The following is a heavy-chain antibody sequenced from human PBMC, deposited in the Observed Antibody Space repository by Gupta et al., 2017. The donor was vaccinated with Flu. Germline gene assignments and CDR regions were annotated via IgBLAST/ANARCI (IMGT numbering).Heavy chain of an antibody. J-gene: IGHJ4*02. CDR3: VKFGGSDTAMVPIDY. CDR1: GFTFRSYA. CDR2: ISSNGGST. Sequence: EVQLVESGGGLVQPGGSLRLSCSASGFTFRSYAMLWVRQAPGKGLEYVLAISSNGGSTYYADSVKGRFTISRDNSKNTLYLQMSSLRAEDTAVYYCVKFGGSDTAMVPIDYWGQGTLVTVSS. D-gene: IGHD5-18*01. V-gene: IGHV3-64D*06.